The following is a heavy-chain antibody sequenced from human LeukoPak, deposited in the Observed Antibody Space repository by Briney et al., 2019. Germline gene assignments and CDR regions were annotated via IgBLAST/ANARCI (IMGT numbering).Heavy chain of an antibody. J-gene: IGHJ4*02. CDR3: ARRRFMTDAFDY. D-gene: IGHD3-16*01. CDR2: IYYSGST. Sequence: SETLSLTCTVSNSPISSYYWSWSRQPPGKGLEWIGYIYYSGSTNYNPSLKSRVSISVDTSENQFSLKLSSVTAADTAVYYCARRRFMTDAFDYWGQGTLVSVSS. CDR1: NSPISSYY. V-gene: IGHV4-59*08.